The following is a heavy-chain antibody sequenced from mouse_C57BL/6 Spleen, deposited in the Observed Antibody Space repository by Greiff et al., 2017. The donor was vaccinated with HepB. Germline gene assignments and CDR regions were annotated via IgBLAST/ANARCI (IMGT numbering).Heavy chain of an antibody. CDR2: INPYNGGT. V-gene: IGHV1-19*01. CDR3: ARLARGYFDY. CDR1: GYTFTDYY. J-gene: IGHJ2*01. Sequence: VQLQQSGPVLVKPGASVKMSCKASGYTFTDYYMNWVKQSPGKSLEWIGVINPYNGGTSYNQKFKGKATLTVDKSSSTAYMELNSLTSEDSAVYYCARLARGYFDYWGQGTTLTVSS.